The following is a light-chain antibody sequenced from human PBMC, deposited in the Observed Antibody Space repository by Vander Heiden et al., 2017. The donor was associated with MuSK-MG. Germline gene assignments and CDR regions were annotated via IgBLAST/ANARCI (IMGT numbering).Light chain of an antibody. J-gene: IGKJ2*02. V-gene: IGKV3-20*01. CDR1: QSVGGSY. CDR2: AAS. Sequence: ELLLTQSPRTLSSSPGETATLSCRASQSVGGSYLDWYQQKPDQAPRLLVYAASRRVDGIPDRFSGGGSGTDFTLTSSRLGPEDFAVYYWQQDGTSCTFGQGTKLEIK. CDR3: QQDGTSCT.